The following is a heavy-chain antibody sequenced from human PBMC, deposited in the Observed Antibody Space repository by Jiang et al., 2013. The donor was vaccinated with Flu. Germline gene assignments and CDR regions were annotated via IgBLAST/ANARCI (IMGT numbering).Heavy chain of an antibody. D-gene: IGHD3-22*01. CDR1: GFSFSDYY. J-gene: IGHJ3*02. V-gene: IGHV3-11*01. CDR2: ISSSGTTI. Sequence: VQLVESGGGLVKPGRSLRLSCAASGFSFSDYYMSWIRQAPGKGLEWVSFISSSGTTIYYGDSVKGRFTISRDNAKNSLYLQMNSLRDDDTATYYCVREYTYSYDDSGAYSRVPGVYDIWGQGTVVTVSS. CDR3: VREYTYSYDDSGAYSRVPGVYDI.